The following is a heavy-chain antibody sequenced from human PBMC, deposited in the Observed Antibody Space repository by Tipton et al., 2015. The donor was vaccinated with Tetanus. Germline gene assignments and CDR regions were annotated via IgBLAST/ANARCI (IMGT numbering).Heavy chain of an antibody. Sequence: SLRLSCAASGFTFDDYAMHWVRQAPGKGLEWVSGISWNSGSIGYADSVKGRFTISRDNAKNSLYLQMNSLRAEDTALYYCAIATGVTPHYGMDVWGQGTTVTVSS. D-gene: IGHD2-21*02. CDR2: ISWNSGSI. V-gene: IGHV3-9*01. J-gene: IGHJ6*02. CDR3: AIATGVTPHYGMDV. CDR1: GFTFDDYA.